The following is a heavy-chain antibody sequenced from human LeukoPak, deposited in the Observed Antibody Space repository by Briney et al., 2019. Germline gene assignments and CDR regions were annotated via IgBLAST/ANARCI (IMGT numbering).Heavy chain of an antibody. CDR2: IIPIFGTA. Sequence: ASVKVSCKASGGTFSSYAISWVRQAPGQGLEWMGGIIPIFGTANYAQKFQGRVTITADESTSTAHMELSSLRSEDTAVYYCARAGYDILTGYSDYYYYGMDVWGKGTTVTVSS. CDR3: ARAGYDILTGYSDYYYYGMDV. CDR1: GGTFSSYA. V-gene: IGHV1-69*13. D-gene: IGHD3-9*01. J-gene: IGHJ6*04.